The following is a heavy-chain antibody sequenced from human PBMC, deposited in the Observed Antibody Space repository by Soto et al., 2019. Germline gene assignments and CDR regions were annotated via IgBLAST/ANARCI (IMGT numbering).Heavy chain of an antibody. CDR3: AGRSGSSDY. J-gene: IGHJ4*02. V-gene: IGHV3-30*04. D-gene: IGHD3-10*01. Sequence: QVQLVESGGGVVQPGRSLRLSCAASGFTFSNYTMHWVRQAPGKGLEWVALISYDEIDKYFADAVKGRFTISRDNSKNTLYLQMDSLRAEDTAVYYGAGRSGSSDYWGRGTLVTFSS. CDR2: ISYDEIDK. CDR1: GFTFSNYT.